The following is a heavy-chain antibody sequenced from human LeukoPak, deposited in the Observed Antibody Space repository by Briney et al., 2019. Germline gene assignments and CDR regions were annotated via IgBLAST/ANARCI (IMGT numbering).Heavy chain of an antibody. Sequence: GGSLRLSCAASGLTFSNAWMSWVRQAPGKGLEWVANIKQDGSEKYYVDSVKGRFTISRDNAKNSLYLQMNSLRAEDTAVYYCARRWWQQLVVTLFDYWGQGTLVTVSS. V-gene: IGHV3-7*01. CDR3: ARRWWQQLVVTLFDY. D-gene: IGHD6-13*01. J-gene: IGHJ4*02. CDR1: GLTFSNAW. CDR2: IKQDGSEK.